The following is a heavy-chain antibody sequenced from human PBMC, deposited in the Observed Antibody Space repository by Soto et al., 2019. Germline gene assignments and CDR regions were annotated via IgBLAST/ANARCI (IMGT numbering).Heavy chain of an antibody. V-gene: IGHV3-20*01. CDR3: AREAGSIVWLCYMDV. D-gene: IGHD3-9*01. CDR1: GFTFDDYG. CDR2: INWNGGST. Sequence: GGSLRLSCAASGFTFDDYGMSWVRQAPGKGLEWVSGINWNGGSTAYADSVKGRFTISRDNAKNSLYLQMNSLRAEDTDLCQSAREAGSIVWLCYMDVWGKGTTVTVSS. J-gene: IGHJ6*03.